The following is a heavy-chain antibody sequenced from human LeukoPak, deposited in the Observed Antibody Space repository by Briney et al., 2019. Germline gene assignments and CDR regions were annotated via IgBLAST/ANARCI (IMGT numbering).Heavy chain of an antibody. Sequence: PGGSLRLSCADSGFTFSSYAMSWVRQAPGKRLEWVSAISGSGGSTYYADSVKGRFTISRDNSKNTVYLQMNSLRVEDTAVYYCAKDDPTGRYLWGQGTLVTVSS. CDR1: GFTFSSYA. J-gene: IGHJ4*02. CDR2: ISGSGGST. CDR3: AKDDPTGRYL. D-gene: IGHD1-26*01. V-gene: IGHV3-23*01.